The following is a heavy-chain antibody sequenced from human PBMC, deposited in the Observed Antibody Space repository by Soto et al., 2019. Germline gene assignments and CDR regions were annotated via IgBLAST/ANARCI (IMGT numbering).Heavy chain of an antibody. D-gene: IGHD2-15*01. V-gene: IGHV1-46*01. Sequence: ASVKVSCKAAGYTFTSYSMHWVRQAPGQGLEWMGIINPSSGRTSYAQNFQGRVTMTSDTSTSIVYMEMSSLKSEDTAVYYCARDHNFGFILYAMDVWGQGTTVTVSS. CDR1: GYTFTSYS. CDR3: ARDHNFGFILYAMDV. J-gene: IGHJ6*02. CDR2: INPSSGRT.